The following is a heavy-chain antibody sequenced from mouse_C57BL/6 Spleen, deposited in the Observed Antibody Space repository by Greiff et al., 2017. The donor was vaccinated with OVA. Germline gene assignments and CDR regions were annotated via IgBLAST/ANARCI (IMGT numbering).Heavy chain of an antibody. V-gene: IGHV1-81*01. Sequence: QVQLQQSGAELARPGASVKLSCKASGYTFTSYGISWVKQRTGQGLEWIGEIYPRSGNTYYNEKFKGKATLTADKSSSTAYMELRSLTSEDSAVYFCARYLSLLWTLAYGGQGTLDTVSA. CDR3: ARYLSLLWTLAY. D-gene: IGHD2-10*01. CDR2: IYPRSGNT. CDR1: GYTFTSYG. J-gene: IGHJ3*01.